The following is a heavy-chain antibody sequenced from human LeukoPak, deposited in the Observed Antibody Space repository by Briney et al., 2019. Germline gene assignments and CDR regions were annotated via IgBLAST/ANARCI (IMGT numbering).Heavy chain of an antibody. D-gene: IGHD6-6*01. CDR2: IYHSGST. CDR1: GGSVNSNNW. J-gene: IGHJ4*02. CDR3: ARGRGQLVDY. Sequence: SETLSLTCAVSGGSVNSNNWWSWVRQSPEKGLEWIGEIYHSGSTNYNPSLKSRITISLDKSKNQFSLNLYSVTAGDTAVYYCARGRGQLVDYWGQGTLVTVSS. V-gene: IGHV4-4*02.